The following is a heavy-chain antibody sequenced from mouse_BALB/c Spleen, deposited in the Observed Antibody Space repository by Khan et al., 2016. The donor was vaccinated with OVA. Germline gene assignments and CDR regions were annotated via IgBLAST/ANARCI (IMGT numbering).Heavy chain of an antibody. J-gene: IGHJ2*01. D-gene: IGHD1-1*01. V-gene: IGHV3-2*02. CDR1: GYSITSNYA. CDR3: ARGNYYGYYFDY. Sequence: EVQLVESGPGLMKPSQSLSLTCTVTGYSITSNYAWNWIRQFPGNKLEWMGYISYSDSTSYNPSLKSRISITRDTSQNQFFLQLNSVTTEDTATYYCARGNYYGYYFDYWGQGTTLTVSS. CDR2: ISYSDST.